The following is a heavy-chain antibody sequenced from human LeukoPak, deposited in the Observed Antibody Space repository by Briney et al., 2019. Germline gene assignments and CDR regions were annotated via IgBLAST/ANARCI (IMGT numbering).Heavy chain of an antibody. CDR3: ARDPWYSSSFYDAFDI. D-gene: IGHD6-6*01. V-gene: IGHV3-30*02. J-gene: IGHJ3*02. CDR2: IRYDGSNK. CDR1: GFTFSSYG. Sequence: GGSLRLSCAASGFTFSSYGMHWVRQAPGKGLEWVAFIRYDGSNKYYADSVKGRFTISRDNSKNTLYLQMNSLRAEDTAVYYCARDPWYSSSFYDAFDIWGQGTMVTVSS.